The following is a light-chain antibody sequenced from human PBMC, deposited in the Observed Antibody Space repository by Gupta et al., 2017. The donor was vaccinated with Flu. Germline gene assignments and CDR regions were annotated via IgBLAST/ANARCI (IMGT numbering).Light chain of an antibody. CDR3: QQRDGWPPS. CDR1: QSVGSH. CDR2: NTS. J-gene: IGKJ5*01. Sequence: EIVFTQSPVTLSLSPRERATLSCRASQSVGSHFAWYQQKPGQAPRLLIYNTSNRATGIPAMFSGSGSGTDFTLTISSQEPGDFAIYYGQQRDGWPPSFGQGTRLEI. V-gene: IGKV3-11*01.